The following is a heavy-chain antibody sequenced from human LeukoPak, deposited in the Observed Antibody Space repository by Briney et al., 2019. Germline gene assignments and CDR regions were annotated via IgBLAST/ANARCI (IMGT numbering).Heavy chain of an antibody. CDR2: INHSGST. J-gene: IGHJ4*02. V-gene: IGHV4-34*01. CDR1: GGSFSGYY. Sequence: SETLSLTCAVYGGSFSGYYWSWIRQPPGKGLEWIGEINHSGSTNYNPSLKSRVTMSVDTSKNQFSLKLRSVTAADTAVYFCARDYASSSGFDYWGQGTLVTVSS. D-gene: IGHD6-6*01. CDR3: ARDYASSSGFDY.